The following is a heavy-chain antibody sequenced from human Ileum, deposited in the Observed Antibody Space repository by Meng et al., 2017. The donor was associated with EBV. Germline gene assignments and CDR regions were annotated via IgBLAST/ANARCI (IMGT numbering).Heavy chain of an antibody. CDR2: IDQSGYT. Sequence: QLRLQQWGTGLLKPSETLSLTCAVYGGSFNDYYWTWLRQPPGKGLEWIGEIDQSGYTKFNPSLSSRATISRDTSNNQFSLRLNSVTAADTALYYCARYGRCNGNSFYCFDPWGQGTLVTVSS. CDR3: ARYGRCNGNSFYCFDP. D-gene: IGHD4-23*01. CDR1: GGSFNDYY. V-gene: IGHV4-34*01. J-gene: IGHJ5*02.